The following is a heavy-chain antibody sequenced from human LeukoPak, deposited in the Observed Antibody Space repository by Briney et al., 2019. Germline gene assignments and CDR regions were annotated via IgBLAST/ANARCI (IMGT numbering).Heavy chain of an antibody. CDR2: IYYSGST. CDR1: GGSISGSSYY. J-gene: IGHJ4*02. Sequence: PSETLSLTCTVSGGSISGSSYYWGWIRQPPGKGLEWIGSIYYSGSTYYNPSLKSRVTISVDTSKNQFSLKLSSVTAADTAVYYCARHRASEGIDYWGQGTLVTVSS. CDR3: ARHRASEGIDY. D-gene: IGHD3-3*01. V-gene: IGHV4-39*01.